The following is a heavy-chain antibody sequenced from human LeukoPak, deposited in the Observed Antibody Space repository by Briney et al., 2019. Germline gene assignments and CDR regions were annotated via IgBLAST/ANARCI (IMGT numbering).Heavy chain of an antibody. J-gene: IGHJ5*02. CDR2: ISAYNGNT. V-gene: IGHV1-18*01. D-gene: IGHD3-3*01. Sequence: ASVKVSCKASGGTFSSYGISWVRQAPGQGLEWMGWISAYNGNTNYAQKLQGRVTMTTDTSTGTAYMELRSLRSDDTAVYYCARVSYDFWSGYPNWFDPWGQGTLVTVSS. CDR1: GGTFSSYG. CDR3: ARVSYDFWSGYPNWFDP.